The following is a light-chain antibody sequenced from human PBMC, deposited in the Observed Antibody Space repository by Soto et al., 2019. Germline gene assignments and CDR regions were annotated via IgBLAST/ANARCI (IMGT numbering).Light chain of an antibody. CDR1: NNVGSYDP. Sequence: QSALTQAASVSGSPGQSITISCTSTNNVGSYDPVSWYQHHPGKTPKLVIYDYNKRPSGVSDRFSGSKSRDAASLAISGLQADDEATYYCCSYGGSSTPLLFGGGTKLTVL. CDR3: CSYGGSSTPLL. J-gene: IGLJ2*01. CDR2: DYN. V-gene: IGLV2-23*01.